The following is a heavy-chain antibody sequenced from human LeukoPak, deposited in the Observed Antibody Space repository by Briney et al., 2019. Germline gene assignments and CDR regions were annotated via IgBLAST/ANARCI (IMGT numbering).Heavy chain of an antibody. J-gene: IGHJ4*02. Sequence: GGSLRLSCATSGFTFSSYVMSWVRQAPGKGLEWFSAVSGSGATTSYADSVKGQFTISRDNSRNTLYLQMNSLRAEDTAVYYCAKGLAAARYYFDYWGQGTLVTVSS. CDR1: GFTFSSYV. CDR2: VSGSGATT. V-gene: IGHV3-23*01. D-gene: IGHD6-13*01. CDR3: AKGLAAARYYFDY.